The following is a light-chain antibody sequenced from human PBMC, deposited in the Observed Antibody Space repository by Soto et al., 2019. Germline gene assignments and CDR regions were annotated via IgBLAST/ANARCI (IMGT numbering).Light chain of an antibody. CDR3: SSYTTSTTRV. CDR1: SSDVGVYDF. Sequence: QSVLTQPASVSGSPGQSITISCAGTSSDVGVYDFVSWYQQHPGKAPKLLICDVNNRPAGISNRFSGSKSGNTASLTISGLQAEDEADYYCSSYTTSTTRVFGGGTQLTVL. CDR2: DVN. V-gene: IGLV2-14*03. J-gene: IGLJ2*01.